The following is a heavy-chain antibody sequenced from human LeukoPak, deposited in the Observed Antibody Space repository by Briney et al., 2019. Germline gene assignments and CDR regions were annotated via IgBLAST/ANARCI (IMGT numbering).Heavy chain of an antibody. CDR3: ARQTGGSGGHYFDY. J-gene: IGHJ4*02. Sequence: GGSLRLSCAASGFTFSSYGMHWVRQAPGKGLEWVAVIWYDGSNKYYADPVKGRFTVSRDNFKNTLYLQMNSLRAEDTAVYYCARQTGGSGGHYFDYWGQGTLVTVSS. V-gene: IGHV3-33*01. CDR1: GFTFSSYG. CDR2: IWYDGSNK. D-gene: IGHD2-8*02.